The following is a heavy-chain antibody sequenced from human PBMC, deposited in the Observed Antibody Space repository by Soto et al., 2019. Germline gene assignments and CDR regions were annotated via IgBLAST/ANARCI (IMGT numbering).Heavy chain of an antibody. CDR2: INHSGST. J-gene: IGHJ4*02. D-gene: IGHD2-15*01. Sequence: SETLSLTCAVYSGSFNGYYWSWIRQPPGKGLEWIGEINHSGSTNYNPSLKSRVTISVDTSKNQFSLKLSSVTAADTAVYYCARGDIKHLDYWGQGTLVTVSS. V-gene: IGHV4-34*01. CDR3: ARGDIKHLDY. CDR1: SGSFNGYY.